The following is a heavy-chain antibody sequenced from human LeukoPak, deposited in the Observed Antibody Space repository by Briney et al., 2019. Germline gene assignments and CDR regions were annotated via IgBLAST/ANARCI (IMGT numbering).Heavy chain of an antibody. CDR2: IGTSGNTI. CDR1: GFTFSGYI. Sequence: GGSLRLSCAASGFTFSGYIMNWVRQAPGKGLEWVSFIGTSGNTIYYADSVKGRFTVSRDNAKNSLYLQMNSLRAEDTAVYYCARDQWLNYWGQGTLVTVSS. D-gene: IGHD6-19*01. V-gene: IGHV3-48*01. CDR3: ARDQWLNY. J-gene: IGHJ4*02.